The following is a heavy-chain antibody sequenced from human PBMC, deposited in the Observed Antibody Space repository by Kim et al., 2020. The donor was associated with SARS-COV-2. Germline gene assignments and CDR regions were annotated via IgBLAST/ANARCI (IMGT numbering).Heavy chain of an antibody. D-gene: IGHD3-22*01. CDR1: GFTFSSYA. CDR2: ISYDGSNK. Sequence: GGSLRLSCAASGFTFSSYAMHWVRQAPGKGLEWVAVISYDGSNKYYADSVKGRFTISRDNSKNTLYLQMNSLRAEDTAVYYCARDPTPYDSSGYYWSFDYWGPGTLVTVSS. J-gene: IGHJ4*02. V-gene: IGHV3-30-3*01. CDR3: ARDPTPYDSSGYYWSFDY.